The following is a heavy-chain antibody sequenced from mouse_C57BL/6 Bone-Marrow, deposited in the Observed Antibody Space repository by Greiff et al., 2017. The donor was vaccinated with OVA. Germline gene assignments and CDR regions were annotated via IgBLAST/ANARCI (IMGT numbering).Heavy chain of an antibody. V-gene: IGHV1-69*01. J-gene: IGHJ1*03. Sequence: QVQLQQPGAELVMPGASVKLSCKASGYTFTSYWMHWVKQRPGQGLEWIGEIDLSDSYTNYNQKFKGKSTLTVDKSSSTAYMQLSSLTSEDSAVYYCARNGYYFYWYFDVWGTGTTVTVSS. CDR3: ARNGYYFYWYFDV. D-gene: IGHD2-3*01. CDR2: IDLSDSYT. CDR1: GYTFTSYW.